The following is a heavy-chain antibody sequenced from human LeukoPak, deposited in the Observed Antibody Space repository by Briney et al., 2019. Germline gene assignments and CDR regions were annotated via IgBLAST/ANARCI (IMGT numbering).Heavy chain of an antibody. CDR1: GGSISSYY. Sequence: SEALSLTCTVSGGSISSYYWTWIRQPAGKGLEWIGRIYTSGSTNYNPSLKSRVTMSVDTSKNQFSLKLSSVTAADTAVYYCARERTIVVVPAAIRPGNNWFDPWGQGTLVTVSS. V-gene: IGHV4-4*07. D-gene: IGHD2-2*01. J-gene: IGHJ5*02. CDR3: ARERTIVVVPAAIRPGNNWFDP. CDR2: IYTSGST.